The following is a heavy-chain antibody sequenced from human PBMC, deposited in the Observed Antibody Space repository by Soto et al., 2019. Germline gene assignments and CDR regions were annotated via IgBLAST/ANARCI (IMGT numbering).Heavy chain of an antibody. J-gene: IGHJ6*02. CDR1: GYTFTNYD. D-gene: IGHD3-10*01. CDR2: INPHSGNT. V-gene: IGHV1-8*01. CDR3: AREYYDGSLLGYYGMDV. Sequence: GASVKVSCKASGYTFTNYDINWVRQATGQGLEWMGWINPHSGNTGYARKFQGRVTMTRSTSVTTAYMELSSLISEDTAVYYCAREYYDGSLLGYYGMDVWGQGTTVTVSS.